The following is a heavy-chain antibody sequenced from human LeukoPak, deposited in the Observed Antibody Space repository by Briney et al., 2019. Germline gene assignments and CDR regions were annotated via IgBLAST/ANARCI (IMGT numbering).Heavy chain of an antibody. V-gene: IGHV4-30-4*01. CDR1: GGSISSGYYY. J-gene: IGHJ4*02. CDR3: ARDRDGYNTIDY. CDR2: IYYSGST. D-gene: IGHD5-24*01. Sequence: SQTLSLTCTVSGGSISSGYYYWSWIRQPPGKGLAWIGYIYYSGSTYYNPSLKSRLTISVDTSKNQFSLKLSSVTAADTAIYYCARDRDGYNTIDYWGQGTLVTVSS.